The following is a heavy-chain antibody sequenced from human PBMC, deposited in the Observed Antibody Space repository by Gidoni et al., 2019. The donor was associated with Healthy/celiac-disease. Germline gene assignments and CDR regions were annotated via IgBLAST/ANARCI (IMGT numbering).Heavy chain of an antibody. CDR1: GYPFTGYY. CDR3: ARDYCSGGSCYDY. J-gene: IGHJ4*02. V-gene: IGHV1-2*04. D-gene: IGHD2-15*01. CDR2: INPNSGGT. Sequence: QVQLVQSGAEVQKPGASVKVACKASGYPFTGYYMPWVRQAPGQGLEWMGWINPNSGGTNYAQKFQGWVTMTRDTSISTAYMELSRLRSDDTAVYYCARDYCSGGSCYDYWGQGTLVTVSS.